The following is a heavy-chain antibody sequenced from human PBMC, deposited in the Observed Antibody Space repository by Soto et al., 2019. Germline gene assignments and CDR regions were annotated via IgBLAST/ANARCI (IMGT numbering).Heavy chain of an antibody. J-gene: IGHJ3*02. CDR1: GDSISSGYY. CDR2: IYHSGTT. CDR3: ARAPARDFWSGYQSDAFDI. Sequence: SETLSLTCAVSGDSISSGYYWAWIRQPPRKGLEWVASIYHSGTTYYNPSLTSRVTISVDTSKNQFSLKLSSVTAADSAVYYCARAPARDFWSGYQSDAFDIWGQGTMVTVS. V-gene: IGHV4-38-2*01. D-gene: IGHD3-3*01.